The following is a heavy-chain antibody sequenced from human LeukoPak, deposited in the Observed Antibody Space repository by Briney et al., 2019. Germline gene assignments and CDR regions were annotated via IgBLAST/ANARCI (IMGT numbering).Heavy chain of an antibody. CDR1: GFTVSSNY. D-gene: IGHD3-22*01. V-gene: IGHV3-53*01. CDR3: ARDHYDGSSYYHDY. CDR2: IYRRCGT. J-gene: IGHJ4*02. Sequence: PGGSLRLSCAASGFTVSSNYMSWVRQAPGKGLEWVSVIYRRCGTYYADSVKGRFTISRDNSKNTLYLQMNSLRAEDTAVYYCARDHYDGSSYYHDYWGQGTLVSVSS.